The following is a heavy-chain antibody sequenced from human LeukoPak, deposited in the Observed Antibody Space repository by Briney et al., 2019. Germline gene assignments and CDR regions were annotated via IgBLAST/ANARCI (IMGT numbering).Heavy chain of an antibody. CDR3: AKGAAAGKVDWFDP. Sequence: QAGGSLRLSCAAPGFTFSNFAMMWVRQAPGTGLQWVSTITGYGATFYADSVRGRFTIFRDTSMNTLFLQMNSLGAEDTAVYYCAKGAAAGKVDWFDPWGQGTLVTVSS. CDR1: GFTFSNFA. D-gene: IGHD6-13*01. V-gene: IGHV3-23*01. CDR2: ITGYGAT. J-gene: IGHJ5*02.